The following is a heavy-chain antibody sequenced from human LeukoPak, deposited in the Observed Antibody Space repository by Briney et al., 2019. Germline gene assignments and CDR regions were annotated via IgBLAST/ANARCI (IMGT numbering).Heavy chain of an antibody. Sequence: GRSLRLSCAASGFTFSTYGVHWVRQAPGKGLEWVSSISSSSSYIYYTDSVKGRFTISRDNAKNSLYLQMNSLRAEDTAVYYCARDKGSSGWPFDYWGQGTLVTVSS. CDR2: ISSSSSYI. CDR3: ARDKGSSGWPFDY. V-gene: IGHV3-21*01. D-gene: IGHD6-19*01. J-gene: IGHJ4*02. CDR1: GFTFSTYG.